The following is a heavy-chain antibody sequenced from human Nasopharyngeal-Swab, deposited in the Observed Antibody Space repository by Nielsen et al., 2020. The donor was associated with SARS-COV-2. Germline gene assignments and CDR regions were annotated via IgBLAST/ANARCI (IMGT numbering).Heavy chain of an antibody. Sequence: SETLSLTCTVSGGSISNYYWSWIRQPPGKGLEWIGEINHSGSTNYNPSLKSRVTISVDTSKNQFSLKLSSVTAADTAVYYCARGWLITMVRGVVNWFDPWGQGTLVTVSS. J-gene: IGHJ5*02. CDR1: GGSISNYY. CDR3: ARGWLITMVRGVVNWFDP. CDR2: INHSGST. V-gene: IGHV4-34*01. D-gene: IGHD3-10*01.